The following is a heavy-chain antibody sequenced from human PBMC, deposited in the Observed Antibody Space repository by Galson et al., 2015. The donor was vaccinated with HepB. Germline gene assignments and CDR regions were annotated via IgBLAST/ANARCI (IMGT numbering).Heavy chain of an antibody. Sequence: SVKVSCKASGYTFTSYGISWVRQAPGQGLEWVGWISAYNGNTNYAQKLQGRVTMTTDTSTSTAYMELRSLRSDDTAVYYCARVSTGYSYGLGWFDPWGQGTLVTVSS. CDR2: ISAYNGNT. J-gene: IGHJ5*02. V-gene: IGHV1-18*04. CDR3: ARVSTGYSYGLGWFDP. D-gene: IGHD5-18*01. CDR1: GYTFTSYG.